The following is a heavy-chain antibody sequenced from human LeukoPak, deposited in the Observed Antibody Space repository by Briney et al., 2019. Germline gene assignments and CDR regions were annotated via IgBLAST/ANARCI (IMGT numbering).Heavy chain of an antibody. J-gene: IGHJ4*02. V-gene: IGHV1-2*02. CDR1: GYTFTGYY. CDR2: INPNSGGT. CDR3: ARGRSSYGKHLDY. D-gene: IGHD5-18*01. Sequence: ASVKVSCKASGYTFTGYYMHWVRQAPGQGLEWMGWINPNSGGTNDAQKFKGRVTMTRDTSISTAYMELSRMRSDDTAVYYCARGRSSYGKHLDYWGQGTLVTVSS.